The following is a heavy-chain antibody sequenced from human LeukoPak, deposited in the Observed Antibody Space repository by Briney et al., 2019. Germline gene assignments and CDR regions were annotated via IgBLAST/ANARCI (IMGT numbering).Heavy chain of an antibody. V-gene: IGHV4-34*01. Sequence: SETLSLTCAVYGGSFSGYYWSWIRQPPGKGLEWIGEINHSGSTNYNPSLRSRVTISVDTSKNQFSLTLSSVTAADTAVYYCAGGGSYSRGYYYYYMDVWGKGTTVTVSS. J-gene: IGHJ6*03. D-gene: IGHD6-13*01. CDR1: GGSFSGYY. CDR2: INHSGST. CDR3: AGGGSYSRGYYYYYMDV.